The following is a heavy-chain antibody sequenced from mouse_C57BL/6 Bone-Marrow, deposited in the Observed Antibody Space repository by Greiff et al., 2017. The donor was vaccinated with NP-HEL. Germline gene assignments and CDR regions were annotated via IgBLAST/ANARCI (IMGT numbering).Heavy chain of an antibody. CDR1: GYTFTDYY. CDR3: ARRQGRHYFDY. Sequence: EVQLQQSGPELVKPGASVKISCKASGYTFTDYYMNWVKQSHGKSLEWIGDINPNNGGTSYNQKFKGKATLTVDKSSSTAYMELRSLTSEDSAVYYCARRQGRHYFDYWGQGTTLTVSS. V-gene: IGHV1-26*01. D-gene: IGHD2-14*01. CDR2: INPNNGGT. J-gene: IGHJ2*01.